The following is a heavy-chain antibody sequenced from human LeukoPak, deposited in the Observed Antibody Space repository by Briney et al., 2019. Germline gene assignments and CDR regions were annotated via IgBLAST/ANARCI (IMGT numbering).Heavy chain of an antibody. CDR1: GFIFDNYA. CDR2: ISGFGGST. CDR3: ARRGGSSWSSFDY. V-gene: IGHV3-23*01. D-gene: IGHD6-13*01. Sequence: GGSLRLSCAASGFIFDNYAMNWVRQAQGKGLELLTGISGFGGSTYYAASAKGRFTISRDNSGNTLFLQLNNLRVEDTAVYYCARRGGSSWSSFDYWGQGSLVTVSS. J-gene: IGHJ4*02.